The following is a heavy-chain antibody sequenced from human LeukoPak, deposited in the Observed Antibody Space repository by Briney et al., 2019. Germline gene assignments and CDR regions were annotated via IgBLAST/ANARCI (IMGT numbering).Heavy chain of an antibody. Sequence: SETLSLTCAVYGGSFSGYYWSWIRQPPGKGLEWIGEINHSGSTNYNPSLKSRVTISVDTSKNQVSLKLSSVTAADTAVYYCARGPVVPAAMAYGMDVWGKGTTVTVSS. CDR1: GGSFSGYY. D-gene: IGHD2-2*01. J-gene: IGHJ6*04. CDR2: INHSGST. V-gene: IGHV4-34*01. CDR3: ARGPVVPAAMAYGMDV.